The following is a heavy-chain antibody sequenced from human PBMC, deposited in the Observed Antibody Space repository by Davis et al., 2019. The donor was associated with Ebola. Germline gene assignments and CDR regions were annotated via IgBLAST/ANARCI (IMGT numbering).Heavy chain of an antibody. J-gene: IGHJ6*04. CDR2: ISSSSSPI. CDR1: FFPFSSYS. CDR3: ARGPTTVTTPLDV. V-gene: IGHV3-48*04. D-gene: IGHD4-17*01. Sequence: GESLKISCAASFFPFSSYSMNWVRQAPGKGLEWVSYISSSSSPIYHADSVKGRFTISSDNAKNTLYLQMSSLRAEDTAVYYCARGPTTVTTPLDVWGKGTTVTVSS.